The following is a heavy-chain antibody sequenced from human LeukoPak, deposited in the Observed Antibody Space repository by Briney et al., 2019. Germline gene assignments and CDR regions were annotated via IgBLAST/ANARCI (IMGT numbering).Heavy chain of an antibody. CDR1: GGSISSYY. V-gene: IGHV4-59*01. CDR3: ARVAQLERHADY. CDR2: IYYSGST. Sequence: PSETLSLTCTVSGGSISSYYWSWLRQPPGKGLEWIGYIYYSGSTNYNPSLRSRVTISVDTSKNQFSLKLSSVTAADTAVYYCARVAQLERHADYWGQGTLVTVSS. J-gene: IGHJ4*02. D-gene: IGHD1-1*01.